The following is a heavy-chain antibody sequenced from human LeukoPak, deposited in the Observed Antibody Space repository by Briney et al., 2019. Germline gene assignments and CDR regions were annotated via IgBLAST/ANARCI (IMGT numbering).Heavy chain of an antibody. CDR3: AKDRATYYYDSSGYELPDY. CDR1: GFTFSSYA. J-gene: IGHJ4*02. D-gene: IGHD3-22*01. V-gene: IGHV3-23*01. CDR2: ISGSGGST. Sequence: GGSLRLSCAASGFTFSSYAMSWVRQAPGEGLEWVSAISGSGGSTYYADSVKGRFTISRDNSKNTLYLQMNSLRAEDTAVYYCAKDRATYYYDSSGYELPDYWGQGTLVTVSS.